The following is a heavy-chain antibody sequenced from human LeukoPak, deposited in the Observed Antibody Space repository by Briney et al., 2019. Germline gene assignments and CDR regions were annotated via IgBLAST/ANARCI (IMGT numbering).Heavy chain of an antibody. V-gene: IGHV4-39*01. CDR3: ARHLGTVVVVMF. CDR2: IYYSGST. J-gene: IGHJ4*02. D-gene: IGHD3-22*01. Sequence: SETLSPACAVYGGSFSGYYWGWIRQPPGKGLEWIGSIYYSGSTYYNPSLKNRVTISVDTSKNQFSLKLSSVTAADTAVYYCARHLGTVVVVMFWGQGTLVTVSS. CDR1: GGSFSGYY.